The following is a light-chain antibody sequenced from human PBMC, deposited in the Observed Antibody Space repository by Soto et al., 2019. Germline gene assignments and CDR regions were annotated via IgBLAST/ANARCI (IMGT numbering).Light chain of an antibody. CDR3: SSFTSRDTLV. CDR2: EVT. Sequence: QSALTQPASVSGSPGQSITVSCTGTGSDVGGFNYVSWYQQHPGKAPKLIIYEVTNRPSGVSNRFSGSKSGNTASLTISGLQVEDEADYFCSSFTSRDTLVFGGGTKLTVL. V-gene: IGLV2-14*01. CDR1: GSDVGGFNY. J-gene: IGLJ3*02.